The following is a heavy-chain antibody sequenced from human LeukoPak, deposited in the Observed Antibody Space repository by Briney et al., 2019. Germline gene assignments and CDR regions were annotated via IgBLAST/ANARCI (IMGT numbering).Heavy chain of an antibody. CDR2: IYHSGST. CDR3: ASAECSSTSCYRGGWFDP. Sequence: PSETLSLTCTVSGYSISSGYYWGWIRQPPGKGLEWIGSIYHSGSTYYNPSLKSRVTISVDTSKNQFSLKLSSVTAADTAVYYCASAECSSTSCYRGGWFDPWGQGTLVTVSS. J-gene: IGHJ5*02. D-gene: IGHD2-2*02. CDR1: GYSISSGYY. V-gene: IGHV4-38-2*02.